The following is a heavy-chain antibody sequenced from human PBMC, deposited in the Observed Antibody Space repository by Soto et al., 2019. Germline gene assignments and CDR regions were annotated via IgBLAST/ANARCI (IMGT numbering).Heavy chain of an antibody. CDR1: GLTFSSYS. J-gene: IGHJ6*02. D-gene: IGHD6-19*01. V-gene: IGHV3-21*01. Sequence: GGSLRLSCAASGLTFSSYSMNWVRQAPGKGLEWVSSISSSSSYIYYADSVKGRFTISRDSAKNSLYLQMNSLRAEDTAVYYCASEQWAGGMDVWGQGTTVTVS. CDR2: ISSSSSYI. CDR3: ASEQWAGGMDV.